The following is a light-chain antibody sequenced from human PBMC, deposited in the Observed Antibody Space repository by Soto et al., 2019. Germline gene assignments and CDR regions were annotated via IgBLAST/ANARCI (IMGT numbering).Light chain of an antibody. V-gene: IGKV1-5*03. Sequence: DIQMTQSPSTLSASVGDRVSITCRASQSISRQLAWYQQKPGKAPNLLIYQATNLETGLPSRFTASGSGTEFTLTISSLQPDDLATYYCIQYQSYWTFGQGTKVEVK. J-gene: IGKJ1*01. CDR2: QAT. CDR3: IQYQSYWT. CDR1: QSISRQ.